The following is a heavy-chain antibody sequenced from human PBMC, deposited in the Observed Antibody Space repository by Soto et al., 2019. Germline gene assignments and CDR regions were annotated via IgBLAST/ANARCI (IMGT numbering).Heavy chain of an antibody. CDR3: ARRGTAYDEGTGNFDY. J-gene: IGHJ4*02. CDR1: AGSMSRGGYY. D-gene: IGHD1-7*01. CDR2: IYYSGST. Sequence: SETLSLTCTVSAGSMSRGGYYWSWIRQHPGKGLEWIGYIYYSGSTYYNPSLKSRVTISVDTSKNQFSLKLSSVTAADTAVYYCARRGTAYDEGTGNFDYWGQGTLVTVS. V-gene: IGHV4-31*03.